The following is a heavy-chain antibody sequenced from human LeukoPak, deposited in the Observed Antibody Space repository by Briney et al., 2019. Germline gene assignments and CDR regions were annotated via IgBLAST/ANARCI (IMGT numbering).Heavy chain of an antibody. Sequence: LXXMGGFDPEDGETIYAQKFQGRVTMTEDTSTDTAYMELSSLRSEDTAVYYCATGVVVTLFDYWGQGTLVTVSS. J-gene: IGHJ4*02. D-gene: IGHD2-21*02. CDR2: FDPEDGET. V-gene: IGHV1-24*01. CDR3: ATGVVVTLFDY.